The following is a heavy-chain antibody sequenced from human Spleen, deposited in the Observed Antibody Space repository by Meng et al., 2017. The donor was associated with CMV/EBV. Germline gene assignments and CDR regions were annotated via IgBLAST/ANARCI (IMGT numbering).Heavy chain of an antibody. CDR1: GGSISSGVYY. CDR2: FYYSTTI. V-gene: IGHV4-31*03. J-gene: IGHJ4*02. Sequence: LTCTVSGGSISSGVYYWNWIRQHPEKGLEWIGFFYYSTTIDYNPSLKGRATISADTSKNQFSLNLSSVTVADTAVYYCARRAGGIDFWGQGILVTVSS. CDR3: ARRAGGIDF. D-gene: IGHD6-13*01.